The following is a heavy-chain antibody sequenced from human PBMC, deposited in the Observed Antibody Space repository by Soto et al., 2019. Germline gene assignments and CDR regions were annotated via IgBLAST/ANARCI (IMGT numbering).Heavy chain of an antibody. J-gene: IGHJ3*02. D-gene: IGHD3-10*01. CDR3: ARDPYGSGTYYNSAFDI. V-gene: IGHV3-48*02. CDR1: GFTFSSYS. CDR2: ISSSRSTI. Sequence: EVQLVESGGGLVQPGGSLRISCAASGFTFSSYSMSWVRQAPGTGLEWISYISSSRSTIYYADSVKGRFTISRDNAKNSLYLQMSSLRDEDTAVYYCARDPYGSGTYYNSAFDIWGQGTMVTVSS.